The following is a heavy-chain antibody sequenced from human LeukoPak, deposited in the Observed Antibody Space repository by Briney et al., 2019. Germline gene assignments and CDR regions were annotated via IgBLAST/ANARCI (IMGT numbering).Heavy chain of an antibody. CDR2: VSVYHGTT. CDR3: ARVTSLTTLTAFDI. D-gene: IGHD4-11*01. V-gene: IGHV1-18*01. CDR1: GYNLTTYS. Sequence: ASVTVSCTASGYNLTTYSVNWVRQAPGQGLEWMGWVSVYHGTTNYARKVQGRVTMTTDTSTNTAYLELRSLRSDDTAVYYCARVTSLTTLTAFDIWGQGTMVTVSS. J-gene: IGHJ3*02.